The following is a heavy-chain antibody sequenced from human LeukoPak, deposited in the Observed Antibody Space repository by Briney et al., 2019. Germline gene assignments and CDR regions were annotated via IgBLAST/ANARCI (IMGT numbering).Heavy chain of an antibody. V-gene: IGHV4-4*07. CDR2: IYVGGRT. CDR3: ARDLGAIAETGRFDY. Sequence: SETLSLTCTVPGVSLSRFYWSWIRQTAGKGLEWIGRIYVGGRTNYNPSPKSRLTMSLETSKNQFSLMQRTVSAADTAVYYCARDLGAIAETGRFDYWGQGTLVTVSS. D-gene: IGHD6-13*01. J-gene: IGHJ4*02. CDR1: GVSLSRFY.